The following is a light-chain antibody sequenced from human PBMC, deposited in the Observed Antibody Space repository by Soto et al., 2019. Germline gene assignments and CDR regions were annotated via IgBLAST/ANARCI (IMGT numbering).Light chain of an antibody. CDR3: QQSYNAPIT. Sequence: AIQMTQFPPSLSASVVDTVTITCLASQGIRSDLGWYQQKPGKAPKLLIYGASRLQNGVPSRFSGSGSGTDFTLIISRLQPEDSATYYCQQSYNAPITFGQGTRLEIK. CDR1: QGIRSD. CDR2: GAS. J-gene: IGKJ5*01. V-gene: IGKV1-6*01.